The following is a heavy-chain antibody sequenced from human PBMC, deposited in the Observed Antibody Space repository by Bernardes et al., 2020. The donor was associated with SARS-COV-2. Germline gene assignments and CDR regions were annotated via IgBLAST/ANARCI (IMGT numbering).Heavy chain of an antibody. J-gene: IGHJ3*02. D-gene: IGHD2-2*01. V-gene: IGHV3-11*05. CDR2: ISSRSSYT. Sequence: GRYLRRSCAASGFTFSDFYMSWIRQAPGKGLEWVSYISSRSSYTDYADSVKGRFTISRDNAKNSLYLQMNSLRAEDTAVYYCARDREYCSSSSCFNNAFDIWGQGTMVTVSS. CDR3: ARDREYCSSSSCFNNAFDI. CDR1: GFTFSDFY.